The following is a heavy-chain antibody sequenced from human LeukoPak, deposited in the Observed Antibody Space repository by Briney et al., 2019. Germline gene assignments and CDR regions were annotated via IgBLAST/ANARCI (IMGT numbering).Heavy chain of an antibody. CDR2: IRSKTDGGTT. J-gene: IGHJ1*01. CDR3: TTKSTQH. V-gene: IGHV3-49*03. CDR1: GFTFGDYA. Sequence: PGGSLRLSCTASGFTFGDYAMSWFRQAPGKGLEWVGLIRSKTDGGTTDYAAPVKGRFTISRDDSKNTLYLQMNSLKTEDTAVYYCTTKSTQHWGQGTLVTVSS. D-gene: IGHD5/OR15-5a*01.